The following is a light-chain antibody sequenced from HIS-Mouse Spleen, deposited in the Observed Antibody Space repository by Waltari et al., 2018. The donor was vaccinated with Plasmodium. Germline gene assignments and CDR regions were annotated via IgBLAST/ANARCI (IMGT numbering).Light chain of an antibody. J-gene: IGLJ3*02. V-gene: IGLV3-10*01. CDR2: EDS. CDR1: ALPKKY. Sequence: SYELTQPPSVSVSPGQTARINCSGAALPKKYAYWYQQKSGQAPVLVIYEDSKRPPGIPERFSGSSSGTMATLTISGAQVEDEADYYCYSTDSSGNHRVFGGGTKLTVL. CDR3: YSTDSSGNHRV.